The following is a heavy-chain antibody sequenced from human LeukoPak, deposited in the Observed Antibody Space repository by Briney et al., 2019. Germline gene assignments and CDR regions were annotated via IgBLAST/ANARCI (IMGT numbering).Heavy chain of an antibody. CDR2: IYYSGST. CDR3: ARDLLPYAFDI. J-gene: IGHJ3*02. V-gene: IGHV4-39*07. D-gene: IGHD3-10*01. Sequence: SETLSLTCTVSGGSISSSSYYWGWIRQPPGKGLEWIGSIYYSGSTYYNPSLKSRVTISVDTSKNQFSLKLSSVTAADTAVYYCARDLLPYAFDIWGQGTMVTVSS. CDR1: GGSISSSSYY.